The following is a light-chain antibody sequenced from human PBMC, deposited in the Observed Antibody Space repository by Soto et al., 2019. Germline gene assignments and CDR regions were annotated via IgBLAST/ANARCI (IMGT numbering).Light chain of an antibody. CDR1: QSAGNF. J-gene: IGKJ5*01. V-gene: IGKV3D-15*01. Sequence: EIVMTQSPATLSVSAGATASLSCRASQSAGNFLAWYQQKPGQAPRLLIYYISTRATGIPARFSGSGSGTEFTLTINSLQSEDSAVYYCQQHNQWPITFGQGTRLEIK. CDR2: YIS. CDR3: QQHNQWPIT.